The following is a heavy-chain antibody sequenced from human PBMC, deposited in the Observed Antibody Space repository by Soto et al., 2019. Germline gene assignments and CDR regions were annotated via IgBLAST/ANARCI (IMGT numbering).Heavy chain of an antibody. J-gene: IGHJ2*01. Sequence: PGGSLRLSCAASGFTFSSYAMSWVRQAPGKGLEWVSAISGSGGSTYYADSVKGRFTISRDNSKSTLFLQMSSLRVDDTAVYFCVKAGYCAGDCYSDARFYWHFDLWGRGTLVTVSS. CDR1: GFTFSSYA. CDR3: VKAGYCAGDCYSDARFYWHFDL. D-gene: IGHD2-21*02. V-gene: IGHV3-23*01. CDR2: ISGSGGST.